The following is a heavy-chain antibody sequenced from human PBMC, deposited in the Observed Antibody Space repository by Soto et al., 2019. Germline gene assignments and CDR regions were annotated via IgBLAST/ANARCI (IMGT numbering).Heavy chain of an antibody. V-gene: IGHV4-34*01. CDR2: INHSGST. Sequence: SETLSLTCAVYGGSFSGYYWSWIRQPPGKGLEWVGEINHSGSTNYNPSLKSRVTISVDTSKNQFSLKLSSVTAADTAVYYCARGYAIGWFDPWGQGTLVTVSS. D-gene: IGHD2-8*01. J-gene: IGHJ5*02. CDR3: ARGYAIGWFDP. CDR1: GGSFSGYY.